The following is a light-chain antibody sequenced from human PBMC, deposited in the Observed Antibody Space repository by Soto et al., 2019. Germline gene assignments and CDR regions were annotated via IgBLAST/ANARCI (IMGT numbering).Light chain of an antibody. V-gene: IGLV2-14*01. Sequence: QSALTQPASVSGSPGQSITISCTGTSSDVGGYNYVSWYQQHPGKAPKRMIYDVSNRPSGISNRFSGSKSVNTASLTISGLQAEDKADYYCSSYTSSSTVVFGGGTKLTVL. CDR3: SSYTSSSTVV. CDR1: SSDVGGYNY. J-gene: IGLJ2*01. CDR2: DVS.